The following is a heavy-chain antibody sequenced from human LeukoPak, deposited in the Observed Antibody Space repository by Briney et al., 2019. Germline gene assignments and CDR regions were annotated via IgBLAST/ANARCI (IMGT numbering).Heavy chain of an antibody. Sequence: GGSLRLSCAASGLTFSSYAMSWVRQAPGKGLEWVSAISGSGGSTYYADSVKGRFTISRDNSKNTLYLQMNSLRAEDTAVYYCAKAYYDSSGYYPLFDYWGQGTLVTVSS. CDR2: ISGSGGST. D-gene: IGHD3-22*01. CDR3: AKAYYDSSGYYPLFDY. V-gene: IGHV3-23*01. J-gene: IGHJ4*02. CDR1: GLTFSSYA.